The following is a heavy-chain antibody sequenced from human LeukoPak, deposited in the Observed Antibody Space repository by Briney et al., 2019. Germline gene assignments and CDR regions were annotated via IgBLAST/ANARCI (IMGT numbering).Heavy chain of an antibody. D-gene: IGHD5-18*01. CDR3: AKGGDTAMYYYYYMDV. Sequence: LAGGSLRLSCAASGFTFSSYAMSWVRQAPGKGLEWVSAISGSGGSTYYADFVKGRFTISRDNSKNTLYLQMNSLRAEDTAVYYCAKGGDTAMYYYYYMDVWGKGTTVTVSS. CDR2: ISGSGGST. CDR1: GFTFSSYA. V-gene: IGHV3-23*01. J-gene: IGHJ6*03.